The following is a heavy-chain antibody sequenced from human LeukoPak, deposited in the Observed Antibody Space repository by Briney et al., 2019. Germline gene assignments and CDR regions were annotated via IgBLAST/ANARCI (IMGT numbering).Heavy chain of an antibody. Sequence: ASVKVSCKASGYTFTSYDINWVRQATGQGLEWMGWMNPNSGNTGYAQKFQGRVTMTRNTSISTAYMELSSLRSEDTAVYYCARQYSSGWYAHFDPWGQGTLVTVSS. V-gene: IGHV1-8*01. D-gene: IGHD6-19*01. J-gene: IGHJ5*02. CDR2: MNPNSGNT. CDR1: GYTFTSYD. CDR3: ARQYSSGWYAHFDP.